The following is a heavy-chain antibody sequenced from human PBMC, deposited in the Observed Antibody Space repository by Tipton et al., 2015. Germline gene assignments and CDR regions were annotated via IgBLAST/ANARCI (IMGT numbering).Heavy chain of an antibody. CDR2: IYYSGSTKYSGST. V-gene: IGHV4-59*12. J-gene: IGHJ6*02. CDR3: ASRGAGTSHYAMDV. CDR1: GGSISENY. Sequence: TLSLTCTVSGGSISENYWSWIRQPPGKGLEWIGYIYYSGSTKYSGSTNYNPSLKSRVTISADTSKNQFSLKLDSVTAADTAVYYCASRGAGTSHYAMDVWGQGTTVTVSS. D-gene: IGHD6-19*01.